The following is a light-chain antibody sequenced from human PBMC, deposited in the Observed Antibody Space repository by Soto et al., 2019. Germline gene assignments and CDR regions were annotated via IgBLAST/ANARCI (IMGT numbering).Light chain of an antibody. V-gene: IGKV3-11*01. Sequence: VFTYSPGTLSLSPVERASLSCRASQSVSSNLAWYQQKPGQAPRLLIYGASTRATGIPARFSGSGSGTDFTLTISSLEAEDFALYYCQQRSKWPVTFGGGTKVDIK. CDR3: QQRSKWPVT. J-gene: IGKJ4*01. CDR1: QSVSSN. CDR2: GAS.